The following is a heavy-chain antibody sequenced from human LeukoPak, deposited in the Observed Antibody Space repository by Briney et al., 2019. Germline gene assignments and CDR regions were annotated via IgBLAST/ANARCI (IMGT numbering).Heavy chain of an antibody. CDR1: GFTFSDYY. J-gene: IGHJ5*01. V-gene: IGHV3-11*04. CDR2: ISGSGSTI. D-gene: IGHD3-3*01. Sequence: GGSLRLSCVVSGFTFSDYYMGWIRQAPGKGLEWISYISGSGSTIYYADSVKGRFTISRDNAKNSLYLRMNGLRAEDTAVYYCARNYDFWSGYFNSVDSWGQGTLVTVSS. CDR3: ARNYDFWSGYFNSVDS.